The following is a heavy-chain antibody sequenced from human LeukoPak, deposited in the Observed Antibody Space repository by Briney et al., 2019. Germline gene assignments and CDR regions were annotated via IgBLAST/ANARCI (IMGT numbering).Heavy chain of an antibody. J-gene: IGHJ5*02. CDR2: INPSGGST. CDR3: AREGYYDFWSGYYRGGTDEDWFDP. CDR1: GYTFTSYY. D-gene: IGHD3-3*01. Sequence: ASVKVSCKASGYTFTSYYMHWVRQAPGQGLEWMGIINPSGGSTSYAQKFQGRVTMTRDTSTSTVYMELSSLRSEDTAVYYCAREGYYDFWSGYYRGGTDEDWFDPWGQGTLVTVSS. V-gene: IGHV1-46*01.